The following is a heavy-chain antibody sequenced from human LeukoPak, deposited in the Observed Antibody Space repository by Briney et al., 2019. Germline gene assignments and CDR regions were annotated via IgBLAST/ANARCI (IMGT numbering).Heavy chain of an antibody. D-gene: IGHD4-17*01. V-gene: IGHV4-59*06. CDR2: IYYSGST. J-gene: IGHJ4*02. CDR1: GGSISSYY. CDR3: ATTVGSHFDY. Sequence: KPSETLSLTCTASGGSISSYYWSWIRQHPGKGLEWIGYIYYSGSTYYNPSLKSRVTMSVDTSENQFSLKLSSVTAADTAVYYCATTVGSHFDYWSQGTLVTVSS.